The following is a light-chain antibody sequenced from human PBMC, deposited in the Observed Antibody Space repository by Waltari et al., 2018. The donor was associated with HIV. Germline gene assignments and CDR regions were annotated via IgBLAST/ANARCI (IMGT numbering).Light chain of an antibody. CDR3: YSYSDTSSSYV. J-gene: IGLJ1*01. CDR1: TPDVGTFNL. Sequence: QSALTQPASVSGAPGQSITISCTGTTPDVGTFNLVSWYQQYPGKAPKPLIYEVTKRPSGASNRFSASKSGNTASLTISGLRAEDEADYYCYSYSDTSSSYVFGTGTKVTVL. V-gene: IGLV2-23*02. CDR2: EVT.